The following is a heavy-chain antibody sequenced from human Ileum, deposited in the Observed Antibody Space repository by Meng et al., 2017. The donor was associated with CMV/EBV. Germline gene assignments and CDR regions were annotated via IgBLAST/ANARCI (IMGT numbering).Heavy chain of an antibody. J-gene: IGHJ4*02. D-gene: IGHD3-16*01. V-gene: IGHV3-23*01. CDR3: AKGVGPHDY. Sequence: LRLSLGASGLTFGGYAMSWVRQAPGKGLGWVSAISGSGGSTYYADSVKGRFTISRDNSKNTLYLQMNSLRAEDTAVYYCAKGVGPHDYWGQGTLVTVSS. CDR1: GLTFGGYA. CDR2: ISGSGGST.